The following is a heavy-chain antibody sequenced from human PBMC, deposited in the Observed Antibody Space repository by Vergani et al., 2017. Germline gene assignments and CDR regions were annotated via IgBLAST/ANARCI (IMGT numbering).Heavy chain of an antibody. CDR1: GFTSSYYG. Sequence: QVHLVESVGGVVQPGRSLRLSCVVSGFTSSYYGMHWVRQAPGKGLEWVAVISYDGTQKYYADSVKGRFTISRDNSKSTLYLQMNSLRTEDTAVYYCATKSCGTPVCQIGYFREWGQGTLVTVSS. V-gene: IGHV3-30*03. D-gene: IGHD1-1*01. CDR2: ISYDGTQK. J-gene: IGHJ1*01. CDR3: ATKSCGTPVCQIGYFRE.